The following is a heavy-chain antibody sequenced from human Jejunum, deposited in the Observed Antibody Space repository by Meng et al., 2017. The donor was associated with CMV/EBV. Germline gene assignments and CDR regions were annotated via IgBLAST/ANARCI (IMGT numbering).Heavy chain of an antibody. D-gene: IGHD5-18*01. V-gene: IGHV4-39*01. CDR3: ARVSQYSYGPGYSDH. CDR2: IYHSANT. CDR1: SISISSDF. J-gene: IGHJ4*02. Sequence: SISISSDFWGWIRQPPGKGLEWIANIYHSANTYYNPSLKRRVTISVDTSKNHFSLKLNSVTAADTAVYYCARVSQYSYGPGYSDHWGQGELVTVSS.